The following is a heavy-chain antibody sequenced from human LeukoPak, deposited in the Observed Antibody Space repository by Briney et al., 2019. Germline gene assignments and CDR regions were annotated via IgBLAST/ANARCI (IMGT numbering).Heavy chain of an antibody. CDR2: IYHSGST. CDR1: GYSTSSGYY. J-gene: IGHJ4*02. D-gene: IGHD6-19*01. V-gene: IGHV4-38-2*01. CDR3: ARGVAVAGGFDY. Sequence: SETLSLTCAVSGYSTSSGYYWGWIRQPPGKGLEWIGSIYHSGSTYYNPSLKSRVTISVDTSKNQFSLKLSSVTAADTAVYYCARGVAVAGGFDYWGQGTLVTVSS.